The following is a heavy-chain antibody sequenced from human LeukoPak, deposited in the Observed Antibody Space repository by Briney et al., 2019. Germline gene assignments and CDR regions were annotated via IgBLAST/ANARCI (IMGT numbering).Heavy chain of an antibody. J-gene: IGHJ6*02. CDR2: ISAYNGNT. D-gene: IGHD3-9*01. CDR3: ARVSGRYFDWLFPSYYYGMDV. Sequence: GASVKVSCKASGYTFTSYGISWVRQAPGQGLEWMGWISAYNGNTNYAQKLQGRVTMTTDTSTSTAYMELRSLRSDDTVVYYCARVSGRYFDWLFPSYYYGMDVWGQGTTVTVSS. CDR1: GYTFTSYG. V-gene: IGHV1-18*01.